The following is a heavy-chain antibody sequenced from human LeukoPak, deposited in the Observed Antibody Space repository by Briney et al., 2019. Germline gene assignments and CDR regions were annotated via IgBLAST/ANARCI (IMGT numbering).Heavy chain of an antibody. CDR3: ANGRPMGYGDSPEFDY. J-gene: IGHJ4*02. CDR2: ISYDGSIK. Sequence: QPGRSLRLSCAASGFTFSSYGMHWVRQAPGKGLEWVAVISYDGSIKYYADSVRGRFTISRDNSKNTLYLQMNSLRAEDTAVYYCANGRPMGYGDSPEFDYWGQGTLVTVSS. V-gene: IGHV3-30*18. D-gene: IGHD4-17*01. CDR1: GFTFSSYG.